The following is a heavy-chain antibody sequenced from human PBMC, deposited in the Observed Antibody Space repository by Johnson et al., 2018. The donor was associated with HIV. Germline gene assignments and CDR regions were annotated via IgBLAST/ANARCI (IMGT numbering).Heavy chain of an antibody. V-gene: IGHV3-7*01. CDR3: ARGLAADAFDI. CDR1: GFTFSSYW. CDR2: IKQDGSEK. D-gene: IGHD6-13*01. J-gene: IGHJ3*02. Sequence: VQLVESGGGLVQPGRSLRLSCAASGFTFSSYWMSWVRQAPGKGLEWVANIKQDGSEKYYVDSVKGRFTISRDNAKNTLYLQMNSLRAEDTAVYYCARGLAADAFDIWGQGTMVTVSS.